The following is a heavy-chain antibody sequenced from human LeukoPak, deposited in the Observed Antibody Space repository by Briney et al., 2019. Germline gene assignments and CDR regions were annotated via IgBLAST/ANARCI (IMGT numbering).Heavy chain of an antibody. Sequence: GRSLRLSCAASGFTFSSYAMSWVRQAPGKRLEWVSAISGSGGSTYYADSVKGRFTISRDNSKNTLYLQMNSLRAEDTAVYYCAKGMNYYGSGSYSIDYWGQGTLVTVSS. CDR1: GFTFSSYA. J-gene: IGHJ4*02. CDR3: AKGMNYYGSGSYSIDY. D-gene: IGHD3-10*01. CDR2: ISGSGGST. V-gene: IGHV3-23*01.